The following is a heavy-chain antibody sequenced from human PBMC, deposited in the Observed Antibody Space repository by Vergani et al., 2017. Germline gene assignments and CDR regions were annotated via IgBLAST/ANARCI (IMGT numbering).Heavy chain of an antibody. CDR2: IQFDGSNQ. D-gene: IGHD3-16*01. Sequence: VQLVESGGGVVQRGGSLRLSCATSGFPLRNYDMQRIRQGPGKGLEFVAFIQFDGSNQYYGDSVKGRFTLSRYFSKNTLYLQMNSLRTDDTATYYCAKHVRGGGIDYWGQGTQVIVSS. CDR3: AKHVRGGGIDY. V-gene: IGHV3-30*02. CDR1: GFPLRNYD. J-gene: IGHJ4*02.